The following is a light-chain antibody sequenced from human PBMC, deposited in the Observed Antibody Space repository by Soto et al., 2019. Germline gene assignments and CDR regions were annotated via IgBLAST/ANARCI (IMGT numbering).Light chain of an antibody. CDR2: DAS. CDR3: QQYNSHGT. CDR1: QSISSW. V-gene: IGKV1-5*01. Sequence: DIQMTQSPSTLSASVGDRVTITCRASQSISSWLAWYQQKPGKAPKLLIYDASSLESGVPSRFSGSGSGTEFTLTISSLQPDDFATYYCQQYNSHGTFGQGTKM. J-gene: IGKJ1*01.